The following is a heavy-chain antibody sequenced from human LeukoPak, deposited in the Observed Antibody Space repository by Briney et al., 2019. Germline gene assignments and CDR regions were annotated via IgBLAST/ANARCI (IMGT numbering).Heavy chain of an antibody. D-gene: IGHD1-26*01. CDR1: GGSFSGYY. CDR2: VYSDGNT. J-gene: IGHJ4*02. Sequence: ETLSLTCAVYGGSFSGYYWSWVRQAPGKGLEWVSVVYSDGNTYYADSVKGRFTIFRDTSKNTVYLQMNSLRAEDTAVYYCARDLLGWELHYFDYWGQGTLVTVSS. CDR3: ARDLLGWELHYFDY. V-gene: IGHV3-66*01.